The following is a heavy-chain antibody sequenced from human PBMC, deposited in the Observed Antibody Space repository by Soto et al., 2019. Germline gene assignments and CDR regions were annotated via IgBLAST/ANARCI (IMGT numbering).Heavy chain of an antibody. CDR3: ARGPRVSSTGTGAH. J-gene: IGHJ4*02. Sequence: GGSLRLSCAASGFTFSSYAMSWVRQAPGKGLEWVSAISDDGSTATYADSVKGRFVISRDNAKNRLYLEMNTLRADDSGLYYCARGPRVSSTGTGAHWGRGTLVTVSS. CDR1: GFTFSSYA. CDR2: ISDDGSTA. V-gene: IGHV3-23*01. D-gene: IGHD1-1*01.